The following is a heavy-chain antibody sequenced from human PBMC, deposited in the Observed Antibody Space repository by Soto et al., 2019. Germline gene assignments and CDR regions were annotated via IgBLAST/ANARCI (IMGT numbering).Heavy chain of an antibody. CDR3: TTDDPINKN. J-gene: IGHJ4*02. CDR1: GFTFSNAW. V-gene: IGHV3-15*01. CDR2: IKSKTDGGTT. Sequence: GGALRLSCAAAGFTFSNAWMSLVRQAPGKGLEWVGRIKSKTDGGTTDYAAPVKGRFTISRDDSKNTLFLQMNSLKTEDTAVYYCTTDDPINKNWGQGTLVTVSS.